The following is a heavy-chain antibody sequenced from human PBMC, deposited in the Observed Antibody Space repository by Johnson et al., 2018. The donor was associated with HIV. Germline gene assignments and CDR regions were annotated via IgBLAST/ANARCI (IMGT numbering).Heavy chain of an antibody. V-gene: IGHV3-30*02. Sequence: QVQLVESGGGVVQPGGSLRLSCAASGFTFSNYGIHWVRQAPGTGLEWVAFIRYDESNKYYPDSVQGRLTISIDNSQNTRNLQMNSLRAEDTAVYYCAKSSEDGFYDRGRNAFDIWGQGTMVTVSS. D-gene: IGHD3-22*01. CDR2: IRYDESNK. CDR3: AKSSEDGFYDRGRNAFDI. J-gene: IGHJ3*02. CDR1: GFTFSNYG.